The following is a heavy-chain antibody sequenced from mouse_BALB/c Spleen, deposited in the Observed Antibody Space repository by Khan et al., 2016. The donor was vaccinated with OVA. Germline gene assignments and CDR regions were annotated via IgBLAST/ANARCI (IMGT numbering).Heavy chain of an antibody. J-gene: IGHJ3*01. CDR1: GYTFTDYN. CDR3: ARGVYGSRGAWFAY. CDR2: INPKNGYT. Sequence: VQLQQSGPELVKPGASVKIPCKASGYTFTDYNMDWVKQSHGKSLEWIGDINPKNGYTVYNQKFKGKATLTVEKSSSTAYMELRSLTSEDTAVYFCARGVYGSRGAWFAYWGQGTLVTVSA. V-gene: IGHV1-18*01. D-gene: IGHD1-1*01.